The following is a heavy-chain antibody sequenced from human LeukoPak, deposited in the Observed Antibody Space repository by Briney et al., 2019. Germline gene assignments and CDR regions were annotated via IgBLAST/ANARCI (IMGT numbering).Heavy chain of an antibody. CDR3: ARNYCSGGSCYSDPYYYYYYMDV. V-gene: IGHV4-38-2*02. CDR1: GYSISSGYY. J-gene: IGHJ6*03. Sequence: TSETLSLTCTVSGYSISSGYYWGWIRPPPGKGLEWIGSIYHSGSTYYNPSLKSRVTISVDTSKNQFSLKLSSVTAADTAVYYCARNYCSGGSCYSDPYYYYYYMDVWGKGTTVTVSS. CDR2: IYHSGST. D-gene: IGHD2-15*01.